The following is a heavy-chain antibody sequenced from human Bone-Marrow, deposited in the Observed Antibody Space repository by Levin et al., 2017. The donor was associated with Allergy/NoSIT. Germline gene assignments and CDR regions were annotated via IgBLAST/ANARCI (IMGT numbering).Heavy chain of an antibody. CDR3: AGGIKVGRSWNYGWFDP. CDR2: IYYTGST. V-gene: IGHV4-31*03. CDR1: GDSISSGDYY. D-gene: IGHD1-7*01. J-gene: IGHJ5*02. Sequence: RASETLSLTCTVSGDSISSGDYYCNWIRQHPGKGLEWIGYIYYTGSTYYTPSLKSRVSMSVDRSKNLFSLKLSSVTAADTAVYYCAGGIKVGRSWNYGWFDPWGQGTLVTVSS.